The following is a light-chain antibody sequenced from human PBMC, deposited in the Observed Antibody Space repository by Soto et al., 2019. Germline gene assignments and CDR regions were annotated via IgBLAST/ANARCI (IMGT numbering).Light chain of an antibody. V-gene: IGLV1-40*01. CDR2: ANN. Sequence: QSVLTQPPSVSGAPGQRVTISCTGNSFNIGAGYDVHWYQQLPGTAPKLLIYANNNRPSGVPDRFSGSKSGTSASLAITGLQAEDEADYYCQSYDSSLSGSVFGGGTKVTVL. CDR3: QSYDSSLSGSV. CDR1: SFNIGAGYD. J-gene: IGLJ3*02.